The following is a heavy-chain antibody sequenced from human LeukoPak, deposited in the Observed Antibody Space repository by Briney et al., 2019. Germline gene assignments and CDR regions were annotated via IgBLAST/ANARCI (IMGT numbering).Heavy chain of an antibody. J-gene: IGHJ5*02. CDR2: IWSDGSNK. CDR1: GVTFSSYG. CDR3: AKDRGATGSDWFDP. D-gene: IGHD1-26*01. V-gene: IGHV3-33*06. Sequence: PGGSLRLSCAASGVTFSSYGMHWVRQAPGKGLEWVAVIWSDGSNKDYADSVKGRFTISRDNSKNTLYLEMNRLRAEDTAVYYCAKDRGATGSDWFDPWGQGTLVSVSS.